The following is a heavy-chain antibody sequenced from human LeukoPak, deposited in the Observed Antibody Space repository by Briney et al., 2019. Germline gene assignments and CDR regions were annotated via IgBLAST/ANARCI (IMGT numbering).Heavy chain of an antibody. V-gene: IGHV4-39*07. CDR3: ARESVYDYVWGSYRYPDY. J-gene: IGHJ4*02. Sequence: SETLSLTCTVSGGSISSSSYYWGWIRQPPGKGLEWIGSIYYSGSTYYNPSLKSRVTISVDSSKIQFSLRLSSVTAADTAVYYCARESVYDYVWGSYRYPDYWGQGTLVTVSS. D-gene: IGHD3-16*02. CDR1: GGSISSSSYY. CDR2: IYYSGST.